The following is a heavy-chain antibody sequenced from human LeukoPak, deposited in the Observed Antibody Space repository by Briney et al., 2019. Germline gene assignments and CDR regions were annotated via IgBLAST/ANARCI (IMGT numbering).Heavy chain of an antibody. CDR2: ISYDGSNK. V-gene: IGHV3-30*03. CDR3: SVAATGYYFDY. D-gene: IGHD6-19*01. CDR1: GFTFSSYG. J-gene: IGHJ4*02. Sequence: GGSLRLSCAASGFTFSSYGMHWVRQAPGKGLEWVAVISYDGSNKYYADSVKGRFTISRDTSKNTLYLQMNSLRAEGTAVYYCSVAATGYYFDYWGQGTLVTVSS.